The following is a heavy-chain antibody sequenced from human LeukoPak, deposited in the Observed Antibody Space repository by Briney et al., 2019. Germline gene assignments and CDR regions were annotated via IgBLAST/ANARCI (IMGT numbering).Heavy chain of an antibody. D-gene: IGHD5-18*01. Sequence: SVKVSCKASGGTFSSYAISWVRQAPGQGLEWMGRIIPILGIANYAQKFQGGVTITADKSTSTAYMELSSLRSEDTAVYYCARVVDTAMVTDGYYFDYWGQGTLVTVSS. J-gene: IGHJ4*02. CDR3: ARVVDTAMVTDGYYFDY. CDR2: IIPILGIA. V-gene: IGHV1-69*04. CDR1: GGTFSSYA.